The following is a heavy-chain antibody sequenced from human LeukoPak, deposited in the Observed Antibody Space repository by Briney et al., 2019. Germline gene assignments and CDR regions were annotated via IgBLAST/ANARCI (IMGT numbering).Heavy chain of an antibody. Sequence: ASVKVSCKASGSTFSNYAISWVRQAPGQGLEWMGGIIPIFGTANYAQKFQGRVTITADESTSTAYMELSSLRSEDTAVYYCVRAVSQYCSSTSCYMVSRVSAGDAFDMWGQGTMVTVSS. CDR1: GSTFSNYA. CDR3: VRAVSQYCSSTSCYMVSRVSAGDAFDM. V-gene: IGHV1-69*13. D-gene: IGHD2-2*02. CDR2: IIPIFGTA. J-gene: IGHJ3*02.